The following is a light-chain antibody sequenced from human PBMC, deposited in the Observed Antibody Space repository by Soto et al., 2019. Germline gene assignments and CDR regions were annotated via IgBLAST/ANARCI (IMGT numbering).Light chain of an antibody. CDR3: CSYAGSSTSYV. CDR1: SNDVGSYNL. CDR2: EGS. V-gene: IGLV2-23*01. Sequence: QSVLTQPASVSGSPGQSITISCTGTSNDVGSYNLVSWYQQHPGKAPKLMIYEGSKRPSGVSNRFSGSKSGNTASLTIFGLQAEDEADYYCCSYAGSSTSYVFGTGTRSPS. J-gene: IGLJ1*01.